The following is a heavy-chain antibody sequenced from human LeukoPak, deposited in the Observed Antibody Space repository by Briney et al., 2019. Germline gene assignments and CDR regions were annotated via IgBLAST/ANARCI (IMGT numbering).Heavy chain of an antibody. CDR2: INHSGST. V-gene: IGHV4-34*01. Sequence: SETLSLTCAVYGGSFSGYYWSWIRQPPGKGLEWIGEINHSGSTNYNPSLKSRVTISVDTSKNQFSLKLSSVTTADTAVYYCARRIAAAGRNNWFDPWSQGTLVTVSS. CDR3: ARRIAAAGRNNWFDP. J-gene: IGHJ5*02. CDR1: GGSFSGYY. D-gene: IGHD6-13*01.